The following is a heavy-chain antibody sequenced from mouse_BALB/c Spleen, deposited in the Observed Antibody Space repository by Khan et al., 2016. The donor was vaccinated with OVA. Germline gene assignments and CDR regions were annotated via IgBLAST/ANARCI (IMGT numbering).Heavy chain of an antibody. D-gene: IGHD2-1*01. V-gene: IGHV1-5*01. Sequence: VQLQQSGTVLARPGASVKMSCKGSGYTFTNYWMHWVKQRPGQGLEWIGAIYPGNSDTNYNQKFKGRAKLTAVTSTSTAYMELNSLTNEDSAGYYCTRNGFGNYESWDYWGQGTTLTVSS. CDR2: IYPGNSDT. J-gene: IGHJ2*01. CDR3: TRNGFGNYESWDY. CDR1: GYTFTNYW.